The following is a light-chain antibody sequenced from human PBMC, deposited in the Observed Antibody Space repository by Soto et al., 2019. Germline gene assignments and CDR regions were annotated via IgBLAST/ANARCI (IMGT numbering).Light chain of an antibody. CDR2: CAS. V-gene: IGKV3-20*01. J-gene: IGKJ1*01. CDR1: PSVSITC. Sequence: ILLPQNRSTLSLSPGERATVSCRASPSVSITCLIWYQQKTGQAPRLLIYCASCRATGVPDRFSGGGSGTDFTLTISRLEPEDVVVYYCQHFVNSLTWTFGQGTKVDIK. CDR3: QHFVNSLTWT.